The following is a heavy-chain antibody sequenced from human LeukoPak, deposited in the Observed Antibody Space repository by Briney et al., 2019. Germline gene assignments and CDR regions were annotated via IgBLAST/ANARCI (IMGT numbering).Heavy chain of an antibody. V-gene: IGHV3-7*01. CDR3: ASLYSSGWYY. J-gene: IGHJ4*02. CDR1: GLTFSSYW. Sequence: GGSLRLSCAASGLTFSSYWMSWVRRAPGKGLEWVANIKQDGSEKYYVDSVKGRFTISRDNAKNSLHLQMNSLRAEDTAVYYCASLYSSGWYYWGQGTLVTVSS. CDR2: IKQDGSEK. D-gene: IGHD6-19*01.